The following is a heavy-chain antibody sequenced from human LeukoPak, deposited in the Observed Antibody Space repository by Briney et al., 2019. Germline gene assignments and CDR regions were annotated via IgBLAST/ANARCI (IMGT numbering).Heavy chain of an antibody. CDR1: GYTFTVYY. D-gene: IGHD1-1*01. Sequence: GASVTVSFTSSGYTFTVYYLHWVRQAPGQGLEWMGWIKPNNGDTNYAQKFQGRVTMTRDTSISTGYMELSRLRSDDTAVYYCARTTPFDYWGQGTLVTVSS. V-gene: IGHV1-2*02. CDR2: IKPNNGDT. CDR3: ARTTPFDY. J-gene: IGHJ4*02.